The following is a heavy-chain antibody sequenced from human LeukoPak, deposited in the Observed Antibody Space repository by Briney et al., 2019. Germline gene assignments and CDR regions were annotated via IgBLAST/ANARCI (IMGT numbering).Heavy chain of an antibody. Sequence: SETLSLTCTVSGGSISSYYWSWIRQPPGKGLEWIGYIYYSGSTNYNPSLKSRVTISVDTSKNQFSLKLSSVTAADTAVYYCARESGLAVASTRLLYYFDYWGQGTLVTVSS. CDR2: IYYSGST. D-gene: IGHD6-19*01. CDR1: GGSISSYY. J-gene: IGHJ4*02. CDR3: ARESGLAVASTRLLYYFDY. V-gene: IGHV4-59*12.